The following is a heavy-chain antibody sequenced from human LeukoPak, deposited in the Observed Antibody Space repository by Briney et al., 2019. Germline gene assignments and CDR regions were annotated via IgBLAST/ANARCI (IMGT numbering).Heavy chain of an antibody. CDR2: INPNSGDT. Sequence: ASVKLSCTASGYTLTGYYMPWVRQAPGQGLEWMGWINPNSGDTNYAQKFQDRVTLSRDTSIITAYMELSSLRSDDTAVYYCARDRSTVTPDYWGQGTLVTVSS. J-gene: IGHJ4*02. V-gene: IGHV1-2*02. CDR3: ARDRSTVTPDY. D-gene: IGHD4-17*01. CDR1: GYTLTGYY.